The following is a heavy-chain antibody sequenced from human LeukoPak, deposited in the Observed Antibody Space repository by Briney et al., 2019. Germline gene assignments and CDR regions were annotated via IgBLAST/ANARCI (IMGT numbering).Heavy chain of an antibody. Sequence: GGSLRLSCAASGFTFSSYAMSWVRQAPGKGLEWVSAISGSGGSTYYADSVKGRFTNSRDNSKNTLYLQMNSLRAEDTAVYYCAKVVVATPNAKNYYYYYGMDVWGQGTTVTVSS. CDR3: AKVVVATPNAKNYYYYYGMDV. D-gene: IGHD2-15*01. V-gene: IGHV3-23*01. CDR1: GFTFSSYA. J-gene: IGHJ6*02. CDR2: ISGSGGST.